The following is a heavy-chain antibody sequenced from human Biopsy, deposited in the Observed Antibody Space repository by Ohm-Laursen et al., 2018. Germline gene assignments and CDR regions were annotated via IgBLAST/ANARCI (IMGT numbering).Heavy chain of an antibody. Sequence: SDTLSLTCTGSGGSISSYYWNWIRQPAGQGLEWIGRIYTSGSTNFNPSLKSRVTMSIDTSKNQFSLRLSSVTAADTAVYYCARAAFGPFDSWGQGALVTVSS. CDR2: IYTSGST. CDR3: ARAAFGPFDS. J-gene: IGHJ4*02. D-gene: IGHD3-16*01. V-gene: IGHV4-4*07. CDR1: GGSISSYY.